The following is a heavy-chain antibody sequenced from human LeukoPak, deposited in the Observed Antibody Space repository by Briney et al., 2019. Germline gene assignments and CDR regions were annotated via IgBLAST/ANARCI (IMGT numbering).Heavy chain of an antibody. CDR2: INPSGGST. Sequence: ASVKVSCKASGYTFTSYYMHWVRQAPGQGLEWMGIINPSGGSTSYAQKFQGRVTMTRDMSTSTAYMELSSLRSEDTAVYYCARGGTITIFGVVEPFDPWGQGTLVTVSS. V-gene: IGHV1-46*01. J-gene: IGHJ5*02. D-gene: IGHD3-3*01. CDR1: GYTFTSYY. CDR3: ARGGTITIFGVVEPFDP.